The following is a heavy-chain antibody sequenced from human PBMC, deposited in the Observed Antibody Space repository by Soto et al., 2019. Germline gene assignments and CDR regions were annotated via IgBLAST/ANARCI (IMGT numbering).Heavy chain of an antibody. J-gene: IGHJ4*02. CDR3: AKMVVSMVVVAELDY. CDR1: GFTFSSYA. V-gene: IGHV3-23*01. D-gene: IGHD2-15*01. CDR2: ISGSGGST. Sequence: PGGSLRLSCAASGFTFSSYAMSWVRQAPGKGLEWVSAISGSGGSTYYADSVKGRFTISRDNSKNTLYLQMNSLRAEDTAVYYCAKMVVSMVVVAELDYWGQGTLVTVSS.